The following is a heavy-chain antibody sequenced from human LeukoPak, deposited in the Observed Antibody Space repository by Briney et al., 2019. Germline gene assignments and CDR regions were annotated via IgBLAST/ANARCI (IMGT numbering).Heavy chain of an antibody. J-gene: IGHJ6*03. CDR2: ISSSSSTI. V-gene: IGHV3-48*02. CDR3: ARGRYYYYYMDV. CDR1: GFTFSSYS. Sequence: GGSLRLSCAASGFTFSSYSMNWVRQAPGRGLEWVSYISSSSSTIYYADSVKGRFTISRDNAKNSLYLQMNSLRDEDTAVYYCARGRYYYYYMDVWGKGTTVTVSS.